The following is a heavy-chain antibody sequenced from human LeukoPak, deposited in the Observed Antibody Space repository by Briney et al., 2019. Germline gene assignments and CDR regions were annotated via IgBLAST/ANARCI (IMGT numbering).Heavy chain of an antibody. D-gene: IGHD4-17*01. J-gene: IGHJ4*02. CDR3: ARGGGLRMAFDY. CDR1: GGSISSSSYY. V-gene: IGHV4-31*03. CDR2: IYYSGST. Sequence: SETLSLTCTVSGGSISSSSYYWGWIRQPPGQGLEWIGYIYYSGSTYYNPSLKSRVTISVDTSKNQFSLKLSSVTAADTAVYYCARGGGLRMAFDYWGQGTLVTVSS.